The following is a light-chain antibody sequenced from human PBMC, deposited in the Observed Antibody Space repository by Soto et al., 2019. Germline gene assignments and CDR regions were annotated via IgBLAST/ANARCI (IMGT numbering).Light chain of an antibody. V-gene: IGKV3-20*01. CDR2: GSS. CDR1: ETVSNNY. Sequence: EVVLTQSPGTLSLSPGERATLSCSASETVSNNYLAWYQQKPGQAPRLLIFGSSDRAAGLPDRFSGSGSGTDFTLTISRLEPEDFAVYYCQQYGSSPPYTFGQGTKLEIK. J-gene: IGKJ2*01. CDR3: QQYGSSPPYT.